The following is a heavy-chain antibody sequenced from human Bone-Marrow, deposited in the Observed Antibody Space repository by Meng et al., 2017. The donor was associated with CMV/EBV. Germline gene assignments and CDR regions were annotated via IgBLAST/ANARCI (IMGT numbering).Heavy chain of an antibody. Sequence: ASVKVSCKASGYTFTSYDINWVRQATGQGLEWMGWMNPNSGNTGYAQKFQGRVTMTRNTSISTAYMELSSLRSEDTAVYYCARGTYCAGGCYFAGFGDYWGQGALVTVSS. V-gene: IGHV1-8*01. CDR2: MNPNSGNT. CDR1: GYTFTSYD. CDR3: ARGTYCAGGCYFAGFGDY. J-gene: IGHJ4*02. D-gene: IGHD2-21*01.